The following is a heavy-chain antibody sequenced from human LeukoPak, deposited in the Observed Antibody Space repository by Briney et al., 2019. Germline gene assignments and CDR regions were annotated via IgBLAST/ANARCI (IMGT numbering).Heavy chain of an antibody. J-gene: IGHJ4*02. CDR2: INHSGTT. CDR1: GGSFSDYY. Sequence: SETLSLTCAVYGGSFSDYYWSWIRQPPGKGLEWIGEINHSGTTHYNPSLKSRVTISVDTSKNQFSLKLRSVTAADTAVYYCARGRYFDYWGQGTLVTVSS. CDR3: ARGRYFDY. V-gene: IGHV4-34*01.